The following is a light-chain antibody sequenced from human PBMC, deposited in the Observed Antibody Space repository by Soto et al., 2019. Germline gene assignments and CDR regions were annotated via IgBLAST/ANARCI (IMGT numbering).Light chain of an antibody. Sequence: QSALTQPASVSGSPGQSITISCSGTSSDVGGYNYVSWYQQHPGKVPKLMIFEVSNRPSGVSNRFPGSKSGNTASLTISGPQAEDEADYYCSSYTTSRTLVFGPGTKLTVL. CDR1: SSDVGGYNY. V-gene: IGLV2-14*01. CDR3: SSYTTSRTLV. CDR2: EVS. J-gene: IGLJ1*01.